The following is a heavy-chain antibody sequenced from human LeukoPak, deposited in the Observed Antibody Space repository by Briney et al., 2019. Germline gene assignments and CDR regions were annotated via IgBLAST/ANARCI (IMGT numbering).Heavy chain of an antibody. CDR2: ISLDGGST. Sequence: GGSLRLSCAASGFTFDDYAMHWVRQAPGQGLEWVSLISLDGGSTYYADSVKGRFTISRDNSKNSLYLQINSLGAEETALYYCAKARPGIAAPLDYWGQGTLVTVSS. CDR3: AKARPGIAAPLDY. CDR1: GFTFDDYA. V-gene: IGHV3-43D*04. D-gene: IGHD6-13*01. J-gene: IGHJ4*02.